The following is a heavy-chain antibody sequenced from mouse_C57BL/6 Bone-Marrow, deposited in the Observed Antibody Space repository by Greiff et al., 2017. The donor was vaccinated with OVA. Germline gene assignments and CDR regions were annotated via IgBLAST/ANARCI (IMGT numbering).Heavy chain of an antibody. J-gene: IGHJ2*01. CDR1: GFTFSSYG. CDR2: ISSGGSYT. D-gene: IGHD1-1*01. V-gene: IGHV5-6*02. Sequence: EVKLMESGGDLVKPGGSLKLSCAASGFTFSSYGMPWVRQTPDKRLEWVATISSGGSYTYYPDSVKGRFTISRDNVKNTLYLQMSSLKSEDTAMYYCARRYYYGSSTADYFDYWGQGTTLTVSS. CDR3: ARRYYYGSSTADYFDY.